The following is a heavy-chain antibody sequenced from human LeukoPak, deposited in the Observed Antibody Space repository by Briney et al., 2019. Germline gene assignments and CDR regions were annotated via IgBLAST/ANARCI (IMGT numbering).Heavy chain of an antibody. CDR2: IYYSGST. V-gene: IGHV4-39*07. J-gene: IGHJ6*03. CDR1: GGSISSSSYY. Sequence: SETLSLTCTVSGGSISSSSYYWGWIRQPPGKGLEWIGSIYYSGSTYYNPSLKSRVTISVDTSKNQFSLKLSSVTAADTAVYYCARAGYSSGWYTAFYYYYYYMDVWGKGTTVTVSS. D-gene: IGHD6-19*01. CDR3: ARAGYSSGWYTAFYYYYYYMDV.